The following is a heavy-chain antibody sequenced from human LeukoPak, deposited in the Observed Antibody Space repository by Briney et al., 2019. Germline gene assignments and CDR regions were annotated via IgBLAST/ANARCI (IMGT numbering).Heavy chain of an antibody. Sequence: GGSLRLSCAASGFTFSSYAMSWVRQAPGKGLEWVSAISGSGVGTYSADSVKGRFTIFRDSSKNTLYLQMNSLRAEDTAVYYCAKDGVAAAGSNYFDYWGQGTLVTVSS. V-gene: IGHV3-23*01. CDR1: GFTFSSYA. J-gene: IGHJ4*02. CDR2: ISGSGVGT. D-gene: IGHD6-13*01. CDR3: AKDGVAAAGSNYFDY.